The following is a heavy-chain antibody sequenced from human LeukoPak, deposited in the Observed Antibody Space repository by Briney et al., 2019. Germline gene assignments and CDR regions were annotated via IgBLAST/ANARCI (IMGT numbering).Heavy chain of an antibody. CDR3: ARAAYSSTWYSRYFDL. CDR1: GFTFSSYG. V-gene: IGHV3-30*03. J-gene: IGHJ2*01. D-gene: IGHD6-13*01. CDR2: ISYDGSNK. Sequence: GGSLRLSCAASGFTFSSYGMHWVRQAPGKGLEWVAVISYDGSNKYYADSVKGRFTISRDNSKNTLYLQMNSLRAEDTAVYYCARAAYSSTWYSRYFDLWGRGTLVTVSS.